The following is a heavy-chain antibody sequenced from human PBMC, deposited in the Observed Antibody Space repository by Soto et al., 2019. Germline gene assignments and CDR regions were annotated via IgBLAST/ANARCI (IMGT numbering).Heavy chain of an antibody. CDR2: TKDKAYSYTT. Sequence: EAQLVESGGDLVQPGGSLRLSCAASGRSLSEVFIDWVRQAPGKGLEWVGRTKDKAYSYTTEYAASVKGRFTISRDDSRKSVFLQMSSLKTEDTAVYYCASIRGVFGYWGQGTLVTVSS. V-gene: IGHV3-72*01. CDR3: ASIRGVFGY. J-gene: IGHJ4*02. D-gene: IGHD3-10*01. CDR1: GRSLSEVF.